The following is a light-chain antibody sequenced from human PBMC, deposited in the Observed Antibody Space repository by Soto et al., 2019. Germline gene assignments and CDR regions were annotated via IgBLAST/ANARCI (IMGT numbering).Light chain of an antibody. CDR1: QGIANY. J-gene: IGKJ5*01. Sequence: IQMTQSPSSLSASVGDRVTITCRASQGIANYLAWYQQKPGKPPKLLIYAASTLQPGVPSRFSGSGSGKDCTLNFSGLEYEGVVTYYGQRYNAGRNFGEGTRLDIK. V-gene: IGKV1-27*01. CDR2: AAS. CDR3: QRYNAGRN.